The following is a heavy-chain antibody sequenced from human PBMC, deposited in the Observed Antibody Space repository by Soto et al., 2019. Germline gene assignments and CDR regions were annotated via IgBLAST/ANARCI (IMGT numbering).Heavy chain of an antibody. V-gene: IGHV3-48*02. D-gene: IGHD3-3*01. Sequence: GGSLRLSCAASGFTFSNYAMSWVRQAPGKGLEWVSYISSSSSTIYYADSVKGRFTISRDNAKNSLYLQMNSLRDEDTAVYYCATLYYDFWSGYYPFDYWGQGTLVTVSS. CDR1: GFTFSNYA. CDR3: ATLYYDFWSGYYPFDY. J-gene: IGHJ4*02. CDR2: ISSSSSTI.